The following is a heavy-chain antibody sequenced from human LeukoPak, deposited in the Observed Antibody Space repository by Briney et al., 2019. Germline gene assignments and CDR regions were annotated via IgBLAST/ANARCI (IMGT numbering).Heavy chain of an antibody. CDR1: GGSVRSGGNY. D-gene: IGHD3-16*02. Sequence: PSETLSLTCTVSGGSVRSGGNYWSWIRQHPGKGLEWIGYIYYSGSTYYNPSLKSRVAISVDTSKNQFSLKLSSVTAADTAVYYCVSLRLGELSLRGYFYYGMDVWGQGTTVTVSS. V-gene: IGHV4-31*03. CDR3: VSLRLGELSLRGYFYYGMDV. CDR2: IYYSGST. J-gene: IGHJ6*02.